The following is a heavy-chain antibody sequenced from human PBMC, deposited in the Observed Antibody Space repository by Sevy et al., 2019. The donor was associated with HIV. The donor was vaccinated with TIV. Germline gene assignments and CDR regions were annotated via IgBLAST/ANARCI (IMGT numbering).Heavy chain of an antibody. J-gene: IGHJ4*02. D-gene: IGHD2-15*01. CDR3: AKDTAADGDGSGALDY. Sequence: GGSLRLSCAGSGFTFDDHTIHWVHQAPGKALEWVSLINWDGSSTYYADSVKGRFTISRDNSKNSLYLQMNSLRAEDTALYYCAKDTAADGDGSGALDYWGQGTLVTVSS. V-gene: IGHV3-43*01. CDR1: GFTFDDHT. CDR2: INWDGSST.